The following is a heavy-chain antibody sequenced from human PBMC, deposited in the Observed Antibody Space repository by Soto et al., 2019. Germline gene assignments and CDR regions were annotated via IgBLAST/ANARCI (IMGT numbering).Heavy chain of an antibody. J-gene: IGHJ4*02. CDR3: ARVYYDSRRHSGFALFDY. CDR1: VRRTCSSIEY. CDR2: IYYSGST. Sequence: LLHTCTVSVRRTCSSIEYRGWIQHHPGKGLEWSGSIYYSGSTYYNPSLQSRVTISVDTSKNQFSLKLSSVTAADTAVYYCARVYYDSRRHSGFALFDYWAQVSPVT. V-gene: IGHV4-39*01. D-gene: IGHD3-22*01.